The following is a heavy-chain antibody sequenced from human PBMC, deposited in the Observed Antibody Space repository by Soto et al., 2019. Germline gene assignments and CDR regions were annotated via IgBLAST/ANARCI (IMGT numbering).Heavy chain of an antibody. D-gene: IGHD2-15*01. Sequence: GGSLRLSCAASGFTFSSYAMSWVRQAPGKGLEWVSAISGSGGSTYYADSVKGRFTISRDNSRNTLYLQMNSLRAEDTAVYYCAKDLEKSHCSGGSCYFGYWGQGTLVTVSS. CDR3: AKDLEKSHCSGGSCYFGY. CDR2: ISGSGGST. J-gene: IGHJ4*02. V-gene: IGHV3-23*01. CDR1: GFTFSSYA.